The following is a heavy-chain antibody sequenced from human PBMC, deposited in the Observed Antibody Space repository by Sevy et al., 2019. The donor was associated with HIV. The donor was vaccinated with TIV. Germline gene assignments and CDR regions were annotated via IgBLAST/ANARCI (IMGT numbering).Heavy chain of an antibody. J-gene: IGHJ3*02. D-gene: IGHD3-9*01. CDR1: GGSISSYY. CDR3: ARYDILTGHSDVFDI. Sequence: SETLSLTCTVSGGSISSYYWSWIRQPPGKGLEWIGHIHYRGRTTYNPPLKSRVTISVDTSKIHFSLRLNVVTGADTAVYYCARYDILTGHSDVFDIWGQGTMVTVSS. V-gene: IGHV4-59*13. CDR2: IHYRGRT.